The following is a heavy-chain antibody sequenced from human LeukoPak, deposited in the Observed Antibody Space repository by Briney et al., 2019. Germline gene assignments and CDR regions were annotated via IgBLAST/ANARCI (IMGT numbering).Heavy chain of an antibody. D-gene: IGHD1-26*01. Sequence: GGSLRLSCAASGFTFSGHWMSWVRQAPAKGLEWVARMNGDGSQIYYMDFVKGRFTISRDNAKNSLYLQMNGLRAEDTAVYYCVAWGNSGNSWGQGTMVIVSS. CDR1: GFTFSGHW. CDR3: VAWGNSGNS. CDR2: MNGDGSQI. V-gene: IGHV3-7*01. J-gene: IGHJ3*01.